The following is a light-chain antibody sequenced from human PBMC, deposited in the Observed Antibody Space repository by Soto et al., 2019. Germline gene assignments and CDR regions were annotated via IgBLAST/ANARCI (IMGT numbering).Light chain of an antibody. CDR3: CSYAGSYTYV. V-gene: IGLV2-11*01. CDR2: DVS. J-gene: IGLJ1*01. CDR1: SSDVGGYNY. Sequence: QSVLTQPRSVSGSPGQSVAISCTGTSSDVGGYNYVSWYQQHPGKAPKVMIYDVSKRPSGVPDRFSGSKSGNTAPLTISGLQAEDEADYYCCSYAGSYTYVFGTGTKVTVL.